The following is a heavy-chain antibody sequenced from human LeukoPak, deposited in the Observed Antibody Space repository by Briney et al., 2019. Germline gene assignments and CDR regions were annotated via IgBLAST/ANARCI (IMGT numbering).Heavy chain of an antibody. Sequence: PGGSLKLSCAASGFTFDDYTMHWVRQAPGKGLGWVSLITLEGGSTYYADSVKGRFTISRDNSKNSMFLQMKSLRTEGTSLYYCVKDRTGAYCGGACYSLSSWGQGNLVTVSS. CDR2: ITLEGGST. CDR1: GFTFDDYT. D-gene: IGHD2-21*01. CDR3: VKDRTGAYCGGACYSLSS. J-gene: IGHJ4*02. V-gene: IGHV3-43*01.